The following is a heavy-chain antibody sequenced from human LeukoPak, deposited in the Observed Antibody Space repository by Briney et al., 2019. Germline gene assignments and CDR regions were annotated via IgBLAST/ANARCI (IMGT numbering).Heavy chain of an antibody. J-gene: IGHJ2*01. CDR1: GFTLSNYW. D-gene: IGHD2-8*01. CDR3: ARGRCWCFDL. V-gene: IGHV3-74*01. CDR2: INSDGRII. Sequence: GGSLSLSCAVSGFTLSNYWMHWVRPVPGEGMVWVSHINSDGRIINYADSLKGRFTISRDNAKNTLYLQMDSLRVEDTAVYYCARGRCWCFDLWGRGTLVTVSS.